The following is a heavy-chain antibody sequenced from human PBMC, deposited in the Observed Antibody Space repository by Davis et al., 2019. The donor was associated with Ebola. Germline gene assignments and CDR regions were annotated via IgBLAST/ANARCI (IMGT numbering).Heavy chain of an antibody. V-gene: IGHV3-7*03. D-gene: IGHD1-26*01. CDR3: ASNAWAGFDP. CDR1: GFTFNKYE. Sequence: GESLKISCAASGFTFNKYEMNWVRQAPGKGLEWVATVNQDGSQTYYVPSVKGRFTMSRDDAKNSLYLQMNNLRVDDTAVYYCASNAWAGFDPWGQGTLVTVSS. CDR2: VNQDGSQT. J-gene: IGHJ5*02.